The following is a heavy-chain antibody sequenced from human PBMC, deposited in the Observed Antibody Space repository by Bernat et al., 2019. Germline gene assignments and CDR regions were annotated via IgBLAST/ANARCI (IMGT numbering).Heavy chain of an antibody. D-gene: IGHD3-16*02. J-gene: IGHJ4*02. Sequence: EVQLVESGGGLVQPGGSLRLSCAASGFTFSSYWMHWVRQAPGKGLVWVSRINSDGSSTSYADSVKGRFTISRDNAKNSLYLQMNSLRAEDTALYYCAREQFGGVIVGSGFDYWGQGTLVTVSS. CDR1: GFTFSSYW. V-gene: IGHV3-74*01. CDR3: AREQFGGVIVGSGFDY. CDR2: INSDGSST.